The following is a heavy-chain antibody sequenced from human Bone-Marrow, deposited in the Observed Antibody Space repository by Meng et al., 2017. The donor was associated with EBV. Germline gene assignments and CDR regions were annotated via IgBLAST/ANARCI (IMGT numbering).Heavy chain of an antibody. CDR1: GYTFITYG. CDR3: ARVDHFLSSGNSGYGDY. J-gene: IGHJ4*02. V-gene: IGHV1-18*01. CDR2: ISPYNGKT. D-gene: IGHD5-12*01. Sequence: QGQRVQPGEEVKKPGASVKVSCKASGYTFITYGISWVRQAPGQGLEWMGWISPYNGKTDYAQKLQGRVTMTTDTSTSTAYMELGSLRSDDTAVYYCARVDHFLSSGNSGYGDYWGQGTLVTVSS.